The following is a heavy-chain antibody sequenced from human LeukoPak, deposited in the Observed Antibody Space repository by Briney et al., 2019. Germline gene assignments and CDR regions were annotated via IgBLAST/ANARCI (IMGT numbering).Heavy chain of an antibody. CDR2: IVVGSGNT. Sequence: SVKVSCKASGFTFTSSAMQWVRQARGQRLEWIGWIVVGSGNTNYAQKFQERVTITRDMSTSTAYMELSSLRSEDTAVYYCAAEATVTSRGYYYYYMDVWGKGTTVTISS. D-gene: IGHD4-17*01. V-gene: IGHV1-58*02. CDR1: GFTFTSSA. J-gene: IGHJ6*03. CDR3: AAEATVTSRGYYYYYMDV.